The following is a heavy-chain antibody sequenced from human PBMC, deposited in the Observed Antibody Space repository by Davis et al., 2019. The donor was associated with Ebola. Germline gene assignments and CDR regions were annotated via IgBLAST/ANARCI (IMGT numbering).Heavy chain of an antibody. CDR1: GYSFNTFW. Sequence: GESLKISCKASGYSFNTFWISWVRQMPGKGLEWMGRIDPSSSHRTYSPSFQGHVTNSVDKSINTAYLQWSSLKASDTAIYYCARLRSGFYTAMGYWGQGTLVTVSS. J-gene: IGHJ4*02. CDR3: ARLRSGFYTAMGY. D-gene: IGHD3-3*01. CDR2: IDPSSSHR. V-gene: IGHV5-10-1*01.